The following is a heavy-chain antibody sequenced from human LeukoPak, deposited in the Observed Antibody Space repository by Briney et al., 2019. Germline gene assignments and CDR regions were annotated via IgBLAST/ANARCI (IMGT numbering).Heavy chain of an antibody. CDR3: ARVPRYYYDSSGHEQNWFDP. D-gene: IGHD3-22*01. CDR2: IYYSGST. Sequence: SQTLSLTCTVSGVSISSGGYYWSWIRQHPGKGLEWIGYIYYSGSTYYNPSLKSRVTISVDTSKNQFSLKLSSVTAADTAVYYCARVPRYYYDSSGHEQNWFDPWGQGTLVTVSS. V-gene: IGHV4-31*03. CDR1: GVSISSGGYY. J-gene: IGHJ5*02.